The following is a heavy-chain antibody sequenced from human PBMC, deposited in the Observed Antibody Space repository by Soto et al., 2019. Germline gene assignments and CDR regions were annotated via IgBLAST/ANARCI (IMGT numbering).Heavy chain of an antibody. CDR2: INPNSGGT. CDR3: ARVMSRGISLSMDV. V-gene: IGHV1-2*02. D-gene: IGHD3-16*01. J-gene: IGHJ6*02. Sequence: ASVKVSCKASGYTFTGYYMHWVRQAPGQGLEWMGWINPNSGGTNYAQKFQGRVTMTRDTSKNQFSLKLSSVTAEDTAMYYCARVMSRGISLSMDVWGQGTTVTVSS. CDR1: GYTFTGYY.